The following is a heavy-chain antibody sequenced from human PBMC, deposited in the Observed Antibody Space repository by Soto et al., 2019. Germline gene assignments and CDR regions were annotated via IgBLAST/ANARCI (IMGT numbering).Heavy chain of an antibody. V-gene: IGHV3-7*01. CDR2: IKQDGSEK. J-gene: IGHJ4*02. CDR1: GFTFSSYW. Sequence: GGSLRLSCAASGFTFSSYWMSWVRQAPGKGLEWVANIKQDGSEKYYVDSVKGRFTISRDNAKNSLYLQMNSLRAEDTAVYYCARDTSSVWKWELFDHWGQGTLVTVSS. CDR3: ARDTSSVWKWELFDH. D-gene: IGHD1-26*01.